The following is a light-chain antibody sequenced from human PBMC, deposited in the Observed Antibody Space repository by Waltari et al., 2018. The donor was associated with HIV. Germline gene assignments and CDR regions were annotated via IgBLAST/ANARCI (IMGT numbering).Light chain of an antibody. CDR1: QAISNY. CDR2: DAS. J-gene: IGKJ5*01. V-gene: IGKV1-33*01. Sequence: DIQMTQSPSSLSASVGDRVTITCQASQAISNYLIWYQQKPGKAPKLLIYDASKLETGVPSRFSGSRSGTDFTFTISSLQPEDIATYYCQQYDNLPITFDQGTRLEIK. CDR3: QQYDNLPIT.